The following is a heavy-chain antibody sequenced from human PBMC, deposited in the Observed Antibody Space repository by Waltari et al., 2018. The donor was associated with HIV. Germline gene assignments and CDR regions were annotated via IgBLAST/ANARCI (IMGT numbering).Heavy chain of an antibody. J-gene: IGHJ6*02. CDR3: ARARLVSRGQYCSTTSCLPHYYYYYGMDV. Sequence: QVQLRQWGAGLLKPSETLSLTCAVYGGSFSGSYWSWIRTSPGQGPGWNGEINHSGSTNYNPSRKSRVTISVDTSKIQFSLKLTSVTAADTAVFYCARARLVSRGQYCSTTSCLPHYYYYYGMDVWGQGTTVTVSS. D-gene: IGHD2-2*01. CDR1: GGSFSGSY. CDR2: INHSGST. V-gene: IGHV4-34*01.